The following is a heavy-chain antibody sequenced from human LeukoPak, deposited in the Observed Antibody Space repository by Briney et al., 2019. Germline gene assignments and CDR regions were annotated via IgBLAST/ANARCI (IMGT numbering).Heavy chain of an antibody. CDR1: GFAFRSYG. V-gene: IGHV3-30*02. CDR3: ARGGAKGSFDY. J-gene: IGHJ4*02. Sequence: GGSLRLSCAASGFAFRSYGMHWVRQAPGKGLEWVAFIRYDGNNKYYADSVKGRFTISRDNSKNTVYLQMNSLRAEDTAVYYCARGGAKGSFDYWGQGTLVTVSS. CDR2: IRYDGNNK.